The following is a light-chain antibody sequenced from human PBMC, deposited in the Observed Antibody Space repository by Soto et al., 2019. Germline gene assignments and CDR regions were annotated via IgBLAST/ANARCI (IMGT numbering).Light chain of an antibody. CDR1: QSINIY. CDR2: AAS. CDR3: QQTYSTLLT. J-gene: IGKJ4*01. V-gene: IGKV1-39*01. Sequence: DIQMTQSPSSLSASVGDRVTITCRASQSINIYSNWYQQKPGKAPKLLIYAASSLQSGVPSRFSGSGSGTDFTLTISSLQPEDFATYYCQQTYSTLLTFGGGTKVEIK.